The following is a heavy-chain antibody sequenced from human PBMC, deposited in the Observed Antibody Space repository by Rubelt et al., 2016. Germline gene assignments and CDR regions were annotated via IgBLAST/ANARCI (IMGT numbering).Heavy chain of an antibody. V-gene: IGHV1-69*02. CDR2: IIPFLGKP. D-gene: IGHD3-10*01. Sequence: EVRKPGSSVKVSCKASGVTFSSSPMSWVRQAPGQGLEWMGRIIPFLGKPNYAQKFQGRVTITADKSTSTVYLELSSLRSEDTAVYYCATHMVRGEYGYYYGMDVWGQGTTVTVSS. J-gene: IGHJ6*02. CDR3: ATHMVRGEYGYYYGMDV. CDR1: GVTFSSSP.